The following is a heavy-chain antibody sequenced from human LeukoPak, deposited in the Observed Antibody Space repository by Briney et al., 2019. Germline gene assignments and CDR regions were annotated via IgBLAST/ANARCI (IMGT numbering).Heavy chain of an antibody. Sequence: ASVKVSCKVSGYTLTELSMHWVRQAPGKGLEWMGGFDPEDGETIYAQKFQGRVTMTEDTSTDTAYMELSSLRSEDTAVYYCATGHPDYDYVWGSYAFDIWGQGTMVTVPS. CDR3: ATGHPDYDYVWGSYAFDI. CDR1: GYTLTELS. D-gene: IGHD3-16*01. J-gene: IGHJ3*02. V-gene: IGHV1-24*01. CDR2: FDPEDGET.